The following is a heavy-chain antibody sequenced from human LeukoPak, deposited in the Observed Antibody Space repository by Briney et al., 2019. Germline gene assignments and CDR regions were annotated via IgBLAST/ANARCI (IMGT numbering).Heavy chain of an antibody. V-gene: IGHV4-59*01. Sequence: SETLSLTCTVSGGSFNTYYWSWVRQPPGKGLEWIASIYYSGSTDYNPSLKSRVAISIDTSKNQFSLKLSSVTAADTALYYCAGDVDTAMLDAFDIWGQGTMVTVSS. CDR1: GGSFNTYY. J-gene: IGHJ3*02. CDR3: AGDVDTAMLDAFDI. CDR2: IYYSGST. D-gene: IGHD5-18*01.